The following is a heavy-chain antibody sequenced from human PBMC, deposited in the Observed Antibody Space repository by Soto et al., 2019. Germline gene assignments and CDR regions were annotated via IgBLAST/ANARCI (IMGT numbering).Heavy chain of an antibody. J-gene: IGHJ4*02. Sequence: EVQLLESGGGLVQPGGSLRLSCAASGFTFSSYAKSWVRQAPGKGLEWVSAISGSGGSTYYADSVKGRFTISRDNSKNTLYLQMNSLRAEDTAVYYCAKDLLLWFKGAHSDYWGQGTLVTVSS. CDR2: ISGSGGST. CDR3: AKDLLLWFKGAHSDY. CDR1: GFTFSSYA. D-gene: IGHD3-10*01. V-gene: IGHV3-23*01.